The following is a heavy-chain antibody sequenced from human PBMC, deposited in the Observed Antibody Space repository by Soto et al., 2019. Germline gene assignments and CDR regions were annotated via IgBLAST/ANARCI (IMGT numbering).Heavy chain of an antibody. D-gene: IGHD3-9*01. CDR1: GFTFSSYG. CDR2: IWYDGSNK. Sequence: PGGSLRLSCAASGFTFSSYGMHWVRQAPGKGLEWVAVIWYDGSNKYYADSVKGRFIISRDNSKNTLYLQMNSLRVEDTAVYFCARDRDPYDFLPGSFDYWGQGTLVTVSS. J-gene: IGHJ4*02. V-gene: IGHV3-33*01. CDR3: ARDRDPYDFLPGSFDY.